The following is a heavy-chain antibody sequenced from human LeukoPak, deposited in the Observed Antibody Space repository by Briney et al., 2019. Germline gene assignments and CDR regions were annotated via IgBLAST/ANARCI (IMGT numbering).Heavy chain of an antibody. CDR3: ARTSTVTTRVRTICYYMDV. V-gene: IGHV3-7*01. D-gene: IGHD4-17*01. CDR2: IKQDGSEK. CDR1: GFTFSSYW. J-gene: IGHJ6*03. Sequence: PGGSLRLSCAASGFTFSSYWMSWVRQAPGKGLEWVANIKQDGSEKYYVDSVKGRFTISRDNAKNSLYLQMNSLRVEDTAVYYCARTSTVTTRVRTICYYMDVWGKGTTVTVSS.